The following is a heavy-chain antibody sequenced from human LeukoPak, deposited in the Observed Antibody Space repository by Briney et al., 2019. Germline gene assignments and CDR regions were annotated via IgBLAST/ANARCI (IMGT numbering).Heavy chain of an antibody. V-gene: IGHV1-46*01. Sequence: ASVKVSCKASGYTFTSYYMHWVRQAPGQGLEWMGIINPSSGSASYAQKFQGRVTMTRDTSTSTVYMELSSLRSEDTAVYYCARDLLPSLLRPQNLFDYWGQGTLVTVSS. CDR2: INPSSGSA. CDR3: ARDLLPSLLRPQNLFDY. CDR1: GYTFTSYY. J-gene: IGHJ4*02. D-gene: IGHD2-15*01.